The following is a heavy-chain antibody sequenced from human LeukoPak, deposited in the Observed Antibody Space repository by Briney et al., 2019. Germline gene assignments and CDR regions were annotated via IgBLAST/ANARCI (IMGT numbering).Heavy chain of an antibody. V-gene: IGHV3-23*01. CDR2: ISGSGGST. CDR1: GFTFSSYA. CDR3: ARAFKSSSWYGDLDY. D-gene: IGHD6-13*01. Sequence: PGGSLRLSCAASGFTFSSYAMSWVRQAPGKGLEWVSAISGSGGSTYYADSVKGRFTISRDNAKNSLYLQMNSLRAEDTAVYYCARAFKSSSWYGDLDYWGQGTLVTVSS. J-gene: IGHJ4*02.